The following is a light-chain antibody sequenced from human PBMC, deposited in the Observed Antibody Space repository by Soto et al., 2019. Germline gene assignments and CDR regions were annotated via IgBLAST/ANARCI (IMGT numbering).Light chain of an antibody. Sequence: QSALTQPASVSGSPGQSITISCTGTSSDVGSFNLVSWYQQHPGKAPKLTIYEGSKRPSGVSNRFSGAKSGNTASLTISGLQAEDEADYYCYSFAGSSTFWVFGGGTKVTVL. CDR1: SSDVGSFNL. CDR2: EGS. V-gene: IGLV2-23*03. CDR3: YSFAGSSTFWV. J-gene: IGLJ3*02.